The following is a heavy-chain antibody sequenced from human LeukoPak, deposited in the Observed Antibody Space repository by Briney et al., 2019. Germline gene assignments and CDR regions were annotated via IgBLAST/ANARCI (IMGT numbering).Heavy chain of an antibody. CDR1: GGSISSYY. D-gene: IGHD5-18*01. CDR2: IYYSGST. J-gene: IGHJ6*02. CDR3: ARQLGLRYGMDV. Sequence: PSETLSLTCTVSGGSISSYYWSWIRQPPGKGLEWIGYIYYSGSTNYNPSLKSRVTISVDTSKNQFSLKLSSVTAADTAVYYRARQLGLRYGMDVWGQGTTVTVSS. V-gene: IGHV4-59*08.